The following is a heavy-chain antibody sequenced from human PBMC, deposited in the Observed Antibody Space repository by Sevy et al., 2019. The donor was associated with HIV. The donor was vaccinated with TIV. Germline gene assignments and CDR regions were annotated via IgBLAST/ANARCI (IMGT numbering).Heavy chain of an antibody. V-gene: IGHV3-23*01. CDR3: AKGDEPAADYADYVPNAFDI. CDR2: ISGPGALT. D-gene: IGHD4-17*01. J-gene: IGHJ3*02. Sequence: GGSLRLSCAVSGFTFRSYAMSWVRQAPGKGLEWVSSISGPGALTYYAESVKGQYTMSRDNSKNTLFLQMNSLRAEDTALYYCAKGDEPAADYADYVPNAFDIWGQGTMVTVSS. CDR1: GFTFRSYA.